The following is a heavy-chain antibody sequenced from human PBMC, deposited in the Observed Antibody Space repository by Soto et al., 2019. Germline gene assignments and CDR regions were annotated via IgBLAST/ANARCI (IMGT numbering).Heavy chain of an antibody. Sequence: GGSLRLSCAASGFTFSSYSMNWVRQAPGKGLEWVSYISSSSSNIYYADSVKGRFTISRDNAKNTLYLQMNSLRAEDTAVYYCAKDSSGSRMDVWGQGTTVTVSS. CDR3: AKDSSGSRMDV. D-gene: IGHD1-26*01. CDR2: ISSSSSNI. V-gene: IGHV3-48*01. J-gene: IGHJ6*02. CDR1: GFTFSSYS.